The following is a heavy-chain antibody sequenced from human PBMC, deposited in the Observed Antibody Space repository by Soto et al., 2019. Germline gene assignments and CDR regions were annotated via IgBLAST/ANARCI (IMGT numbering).Heavy chain of an antibody. CDR1: GYSVTSYW. D-gene: IGHD3-10*01. Sequence: GESLKISCKGSGYSVTSYWIGWVRQMPVKGLEWMGIIYPGDSDTRYSPSFQGQVTISADKSISTAYLQWSSLKASDTAMYYCARPGARYGGSGSYLPYWGQGTLVTVSS. J-gene: IGHJ4*02. CDR2: IYPGDSDT. CDR3: ARPGARYGGSGSYLPY. V-gene: IGHV5-51*01.